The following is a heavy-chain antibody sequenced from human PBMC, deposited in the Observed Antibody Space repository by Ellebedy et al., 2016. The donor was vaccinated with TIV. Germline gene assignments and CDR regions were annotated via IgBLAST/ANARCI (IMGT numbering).Heavy chain of an antibody. Sequence: PGGSLTLSCAASGFTFSSYSMNCVRQAPGKGPEWVSYITGSGSTIYYADSVKGRFTVSRDNAENSLYLQMDSLRAEDTAVYYCARTEKGTFYFDYWGQGTLVTVSS. CDR1: GFTFSSYS. D-gene: IGHD2/OR15-2a*01. CDR3: ARTEKGTFYFDY. J-gene: IGHJ4*02. CDR2: ITGSGSTI. V-gene: IGHV3-48*04.